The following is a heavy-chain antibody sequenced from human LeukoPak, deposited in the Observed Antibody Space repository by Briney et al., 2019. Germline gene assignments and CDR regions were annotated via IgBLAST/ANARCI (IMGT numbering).Heavy chain of an antibody. CDR3: ARGRYYDSSGEFDY. V-gene: IGHV4-59*01. D-gene: IGHD3-22*01. CDR1: GGSISSYY. CDR2: IYYSGST. J-gene: IGHJ4*02. Sequence: SETLSLTCTVSGGSISSYYWSWIRQPPGKGLEWIGYIYYSGSTNYNPSLKSRVTISVDTSKNQFSLKLSSVTAADTAVYYCARGRYYDSSGEFDYWGQGTLVTVSS.